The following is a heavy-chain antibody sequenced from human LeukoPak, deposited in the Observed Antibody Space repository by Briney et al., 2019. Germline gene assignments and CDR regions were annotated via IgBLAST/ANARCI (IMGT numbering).Heavy chain of an antibody. CDR3: ARDRSSGSYRYYYYGMDV. J-gene: IGHJ6*02. D-gene: IGHD3-10*01. CDR2: INHSGST. Sequence: SETLSLTCAVYGGSFSGYYWSWIRQPPAKGLEEIVEINHSGSTNYNPSLKSRVTISVDTSKNQFSLKLSSVTAADTAVYYCARDRSSGSYRYYYYGMDVWGQGTTVTVSS. V-gene: IGHV4-34*01. CDR1: GGSFSGYY.